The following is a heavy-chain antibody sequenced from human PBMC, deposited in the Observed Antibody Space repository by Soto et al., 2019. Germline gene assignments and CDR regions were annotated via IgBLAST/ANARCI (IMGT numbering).Heavy chain of an antibody. CDR1: GFTFSSYW. J-gene: IGHJ4*02. CDR2: IKQDGSEK. CDR3: AKDRHYDFWSGYYPGY. V-gene: IGHV3-7*01. D-gene: IGHD3-3*01. Sequence: GGSLRLSCAASGFTFSSYWMSWVRQAPGKGLEWVANIKQDGSEKYYVDSVKGRFTISRDNAKNSLYLQMNSLRAEDTAVYYCAKDRHYDFWSGYYPGYWGQGTLATVSS.